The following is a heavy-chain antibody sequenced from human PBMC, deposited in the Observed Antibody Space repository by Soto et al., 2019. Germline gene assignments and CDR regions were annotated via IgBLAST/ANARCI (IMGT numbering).Heavy chain of an antibody. Sequence: VASVKVSCKASGGTFSSYAISWVRQAPGQGLEWMGGIIPISGSANYAQKFQGWVTMTGDGSMSTAYMELSRLRSEDTAVYYCGRTHCISTSCYSPYYYYGMDVWGQGTTVTVS. CDR3: GRTHCISTSCYSPYYYYGMDV. CDR2: IIPISGSA. V-gene: IGHV1-69*13. CDR1: GGTFSSYA. J-gene: IGHJ6*02. D-gene: IGHD2-2*01.